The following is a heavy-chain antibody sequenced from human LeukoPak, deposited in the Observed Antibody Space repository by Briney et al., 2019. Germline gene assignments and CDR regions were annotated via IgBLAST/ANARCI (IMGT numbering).Heavy chain of an antibody. J-gene: IGHJ6*03. CDR2: MNPNSGDT. Sequence: GASVKVSCKASGYTFTSYDINWVRQATGQGLEWMGWMNPNSGDTGYTQKFQGRVTMTRNTSISTVYMELSSLRSEDTAVYYCAREGGSSSWYWGPYYYYYMDVWGKGTTVTASS. V-gene: IGHV1-8*01. D-gene: IGHD6-13*01. CDR1: GYTFTSYD. CDR3: AREGGSSSWYWGPYYYYYMDV.